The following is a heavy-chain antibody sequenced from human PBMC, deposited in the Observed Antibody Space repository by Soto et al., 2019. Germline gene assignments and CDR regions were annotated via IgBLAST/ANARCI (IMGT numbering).Heavy chain of an antibody. CDR1: GYTFTSYA. CDR2: INAGNGNT. Sequence: ASVKVSCKASGYTFTSYAMHWVRQAPGQRLEWMGWINAGNGNTKYSQKFQGRVTITRDTSASTAYMELSSLRSEDTALYYCAAPTVTSRNYYYGMDVWGQGTTVTVSS. J-gene: IGHJ6*02. D-gene: IGHD4-17*01. V-gene: IGHV1-3*01. CDR3: AAPTVTSRNYYYGMDV.